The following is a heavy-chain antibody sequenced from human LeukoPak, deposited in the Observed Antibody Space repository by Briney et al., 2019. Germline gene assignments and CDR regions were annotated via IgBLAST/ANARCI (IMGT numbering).Heavy chain of an antibody. J-gene: IGHJ3*02. CDR3: AREGTARDAFDI. D-gene: IGHD2-21*02. CDR2: ISSDGRDK. V-gene: IGHV3-30*04. Sequence: TGGSLRLSCAASGFTLNYYAMHWVSQDPGKGPEWVAFISSDGRDKYYADSMKGRLTISRENSKNSLYLQMTSLRGEDTAMYYCAREGTARDAFDIWGQGTMVTVSS. CDR1: GFTLNYYA.